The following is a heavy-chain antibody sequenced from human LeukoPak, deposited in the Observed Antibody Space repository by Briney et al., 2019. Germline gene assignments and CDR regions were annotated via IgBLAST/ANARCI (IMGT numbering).Heavy chain of an antibody. CDR2: INSDGTDT. V-gene: IGHV3-74*01. CDR3: AREGANAFQDY. CDR1: GFTFSFYS. Sequence: GGSLRLSCAASGFTFSFYSMNWVRQAPGKGLVWVSRINSDGTDTSYADSVKGRFTISRDNAKNTLYLQMNSLRAEDTAVYYCAREGANAFQDYWGQGTLVTVSS. D-gene: IGHD3-3*02. J-gene: IGHJ4*02.